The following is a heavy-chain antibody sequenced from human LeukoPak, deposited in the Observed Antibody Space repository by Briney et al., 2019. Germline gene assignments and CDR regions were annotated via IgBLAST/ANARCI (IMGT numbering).Heavy chain of an antibody. Sequence: SETLSLTCTVSGGSISSSSYYWGWIRQPPGKGLEWIGSIYYSGSTYYNPSLKSRVTISVDTSKNQFSLKLSSVTAADTAVYYCARGLRYCSSTSCPNWFDPWGQGTLVTVSS. D-gene: IGHD2-2*01. CDR1: GGSISSSSYY. CDR3: ARGLRYCSSTSCPNWFDP. CDR2: IYYSGST. J-gene: IGHJ5*02. V-gene: IGHV4-39*07.